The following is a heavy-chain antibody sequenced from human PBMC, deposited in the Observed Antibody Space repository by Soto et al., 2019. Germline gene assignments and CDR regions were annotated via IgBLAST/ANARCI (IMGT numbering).Heavy chain of an antibody. J-gene: IGHJ6*02. CDR1: GFTFNNYG. CDR2: ISYDGSNK. Sequence: GGSLRLSCAASGFTFNNYGMHWVRQAPGKGLEWVAVISYDGSNKYHVDSVKGRFTISRDNSKNTLYLQMNSLRAEDTAVYYCAKDPVAISTSFPGVWGQGTTVTVSS. CDR3: AKDPVAISTSFPGV. V-gene: IGHV3-30*18. D-gene: IGHD2-2*01.